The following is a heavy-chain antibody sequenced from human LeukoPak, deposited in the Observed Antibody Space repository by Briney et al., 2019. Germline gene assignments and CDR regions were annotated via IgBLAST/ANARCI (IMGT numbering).Heavy chain of an antibody. CDR2: ISLYKGNT. V-gene: IGHV1-18*01. D-gene: IGHD3-22*01. CDR1: GYPFYTYG. Sequence: ASVKVSCKASGYPFYTYGISWVRQAPGQGLEWMGWISLYKGNTNYAQNVQGRVTMTTDTSTDTAYMELRSLRSDDTAVYYCARGYSSGSYPYFDYWGQGTLVTVSS. J-gene: IGHJ4*02. CDR3: ARGYSSGSYPYFDY.